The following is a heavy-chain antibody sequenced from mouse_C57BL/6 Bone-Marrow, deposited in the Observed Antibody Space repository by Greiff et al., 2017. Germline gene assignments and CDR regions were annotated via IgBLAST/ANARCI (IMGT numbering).Heavy chain of an antibody. Sequence: VQVVESGPGLVAPSQSLSITCTVSGFSLTSYAISWVRQPPGKGLEWLGVIWTGGGTNYNSALKSRLSISKDNSKSQVFLKMNSLQTDDTARYYCAHLPFYYGSSYFDDWGQGTTRTVSS. D-gene: IGHD1-1*01. CDR1: GFSLTSYA. J-gene: IGHJ2*01. CDR2: IWTGGGT. V-gene: IGHV2-9-1*01. CDR3: AHLPFYYGSSYFDD.